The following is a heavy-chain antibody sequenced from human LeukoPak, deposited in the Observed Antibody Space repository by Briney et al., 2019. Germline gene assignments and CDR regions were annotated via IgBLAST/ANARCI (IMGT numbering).Heavy chain of an antibody. J-gene: IGHJ6*03. V-gene: IGHV4-39*07. CDR3: ARGQVDTAMGYYYYYMDV. CDR2: IYYSGST. Sequence: PSETLSLTCTVSGGSISSSNYYWGWIRQPPGKGLEWIGSIYYSGSTYYNPSLKSRVTISVDTSKNQFSLKLSSVTAADTAVYYCARGQVDTAMGYYYYYMDVWGKGTTVTVSS. CDR1: GGSISSSNYY. D-gene: IGHD5-18*01.